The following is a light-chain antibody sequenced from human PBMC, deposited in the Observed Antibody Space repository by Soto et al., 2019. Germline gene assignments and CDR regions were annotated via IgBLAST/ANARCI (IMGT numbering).Light chain of an antibody. CDR2: EVS. V-gene: IGLV2-14*01. J-gene: IGLJ1*01. CDR3: SSYTSSSTYV. Sequence: QSVLTQPASVSRSPGQYITISCTRTSSDVGGYDYVSWYQQHPGKAPKLMIYEVSNRPSGVSNRFSGSKSGNAASLTISGLQAEDEADYYCSSYTSSSTYVFGTRTKVTV. CDR1: SSDVGGYDY.